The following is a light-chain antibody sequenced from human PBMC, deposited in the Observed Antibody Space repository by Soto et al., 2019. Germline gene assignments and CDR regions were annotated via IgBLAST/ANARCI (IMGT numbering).Light chain of an antibody. V-gene: IGLV3-1*01. CDR2: QDS. J-gene: IGLJ2*01. CDR3: QAWDGTAYVV. CDR1: KLGHKY. Sequence: SYELTQPPSVSVSPGQTASITCSGDKLGHKYASWYQQKAGQSPVLVIYQDSKRPSGIRERFSGSRSGSTATLTISGTQAMDEADYYCQAWDGTAYVVLGGGTKVTVL.